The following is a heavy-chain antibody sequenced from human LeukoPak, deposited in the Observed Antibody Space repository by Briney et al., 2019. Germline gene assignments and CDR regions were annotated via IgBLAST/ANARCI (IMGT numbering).Heavy chain of an antibody. V-gene: IGHV1-2*04. CDR2: INPNSGGT. CDR3: ARGMIPPPYAAFDI. J-gene: IGHJ3*02. CDR1: GYTFTGYY. D-gene: IGHD3-16*01. Sequence: ASVKVSCKASGYTFTGYYMHWVRQAPGQGLEWMGWINPNSGGTNYAQKFQGWVTMTRDTSISIAYMELSRLRSDDTAVYYCARGMIPPPYAAFDIWGQGTMVTVSS.